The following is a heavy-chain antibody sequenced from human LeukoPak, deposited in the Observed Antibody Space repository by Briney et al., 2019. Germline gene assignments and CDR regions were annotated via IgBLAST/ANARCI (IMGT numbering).Heavy chain of an antibody. V-gene: IGHV1-18*01. CDR3: ARRKDGGNNGAFDP. Sequence: ASVKVSCKASGYTFTSYGISWVRQAPGQGLEWMGWISAYNGNTNYAQKLQGRVTMTTDTSTSTAYMELSKLTSDDTAVYYCARRKDGGNNGAFDPWGQGTLVTVSS. D-gene: IGHD4-23*01. CDR1: GYTFTSYG. J-gene: IGHJ5*02. CDR2: ISAYNGNT.